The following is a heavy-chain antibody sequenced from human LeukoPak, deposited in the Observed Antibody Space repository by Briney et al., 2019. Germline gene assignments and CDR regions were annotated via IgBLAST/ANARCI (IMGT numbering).Heavy chain of an antibody. D-gene: IGHD3-3*01. CDR2: IIPIFGTA. J-gene: IGHJ6*03. CDR1: GGTFSSYA. CDR3: ATNNVTIYYYYMDV. Sequence: ASVKVSCKASGGTFSSYAISWVRQAPGQGLEWMGGIIPIFGTANYAQKFQGRVTITADESTSTAYMELSSLRSEDTAVYYCATNNVTIYYYYMDVWGKGTTVTVSS. V-gene: IGHV1-69*13.